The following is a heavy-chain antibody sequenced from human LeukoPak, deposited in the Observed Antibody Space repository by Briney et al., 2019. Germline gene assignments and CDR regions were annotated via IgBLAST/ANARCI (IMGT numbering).Heavy chain of an antibody. J-gene: IGHJ4*02. CDR2: ISYDGSKK. CDR3: AKDILGLIDY. V-gene: IGHV3-30*18. Sequence: GGSLRLSCAATGFTFRTYDMHWVRQAPGKGLEWVAVISYDGSKKYYVNSVKGRFTISRDNSKNALYLQMNSLRVEDTAVYYCAKDILGLIDYWGQGTLVTVSS. CDR1: GFTFRTYD. D-gene: IGHD7-27*01.